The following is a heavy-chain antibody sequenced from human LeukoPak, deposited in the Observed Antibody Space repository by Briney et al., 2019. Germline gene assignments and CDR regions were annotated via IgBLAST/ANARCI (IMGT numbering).Heavy chain of an antibody. CDR1: GFSVTNNY. CDR3: VRGDGYNFFDY. D-gene: IGHD5-24*01. V-gene: IGHV3-53*01. CDR2: FYVGGAT. Sequence: GGSLRLSCAASGFSVTNNYMSWVRQAPGKGLEWVSVFYVGGATYYADSVKGRFTISRDNSENTLYLQMNSLRAEDTAVYYCVRGDGYNFFDYWGQGTLVTVSS. J-gene: IGHJ4*02.